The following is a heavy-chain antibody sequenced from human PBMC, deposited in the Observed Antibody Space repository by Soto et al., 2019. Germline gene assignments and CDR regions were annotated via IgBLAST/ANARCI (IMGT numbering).Heavy chain of an antibody. V-gene: IGHV3-15*01. CDR1: GFTFSNAW. D-gene: IGHD4-17*01. J-gene: IGHJ4*02. CDR2: IKSKTDGGTT. Sequence: EVQLVESGGGLVKPGGSLRLSCAASGFTFSNAWMSWVRQAPGKGMEWVGRIKSKTDGGTTDYAAPVKGRFTISRDDSKNTLNLQMNSLKTEDTAVYYCTTDRGYGGNSEGGYWGQGTLVTVSS. CDR3: TTDRGYGGNSEGGY.